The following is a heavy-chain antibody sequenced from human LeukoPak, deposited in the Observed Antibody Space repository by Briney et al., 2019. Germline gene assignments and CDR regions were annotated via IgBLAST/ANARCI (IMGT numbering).Heavy chain of an antibody. D-gene: IGHD4-17*01. CDR3: ARDPGDYFDY. CDR1: GFTFSSYS. V-gene: IGHV3-21*01. CDR2: ISSSSSYI. J-gene: IGHJ4*02. Sequence: GGSLRLSCAASGFTFSSYSMNWVRQAPGKGLEWVSSISSSSSYIYYADLVKGRFTISRDNAKNSLYLQMNSLRAEDTAVYYCARDPGDYFDYWGQGTLVTVSS.